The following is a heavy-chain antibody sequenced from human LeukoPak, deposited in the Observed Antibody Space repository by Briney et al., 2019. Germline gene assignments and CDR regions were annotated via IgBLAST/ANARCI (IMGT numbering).Heavy chain of an antibody. CDR3: ARVEYYGSGSYYNGDY. V-gene: IGHV3-23*01. CDR1: GFTFSSYA. J-gene: IGHJ4*02. CDR2: ISGSGGST. D-gene: IGHD3-10*01. Sequence: GGSLRLSCAASGFTFSSYAMSWVRQAPGKGLEWVSAISGSGGSTYYADSVKGRFTISRDNAKNSLYLQMNSLRAEDTAVYYCARVEYYGSGSYYNGDYWGQGTLVTVSS.